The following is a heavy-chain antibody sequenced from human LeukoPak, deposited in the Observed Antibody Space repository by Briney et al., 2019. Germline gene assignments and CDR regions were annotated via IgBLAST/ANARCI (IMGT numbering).Heavy chain of an antibody. V-gene: IGHV3-30-3*01. Sequence: GGSLRLSCAASGFTFSSYAMHWVRQAPGKGLEWVAVTSYDGSNKYYADSVKGRFTISRDNSKNTLYLQMNSLRAEDTAVYYCARDSYTSGWFKFDYWGQGTLVTVSS. J-gene: IGHJ4*02. CDR1: GFTFSSYA. CDR2: TSYDGSNK. CDR3: ARDSYTSGWFKFDY. D-gene: IGHD6-19*01.